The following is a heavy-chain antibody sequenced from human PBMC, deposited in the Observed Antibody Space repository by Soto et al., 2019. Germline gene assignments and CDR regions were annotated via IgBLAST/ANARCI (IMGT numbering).Heavy chain of an antibody. CDR1: GFTFTSYW. D-gene: IGHD2-21*01. CDR3: VREIASRL. CDR2: INKDGSEK. Sequence: EVQVVESGGGLVQPGGSLRLSCAASGFTFTSYWMTWVRQGPGRGLEWVSNINKDGSEKSYVDSVKGVFTISRDNAKSSLYLLMNSLRADDTAVYYCVREIASRLWGKGTTVIVSS. J-gene: IGHJ6*04. V-gene: IGHV3-7*01.